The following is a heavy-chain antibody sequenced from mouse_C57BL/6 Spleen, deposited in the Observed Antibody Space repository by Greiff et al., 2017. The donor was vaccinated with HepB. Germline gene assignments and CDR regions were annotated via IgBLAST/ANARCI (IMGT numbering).Heavy chain of an antibody. J-gene: IGHJ4*01. Sequence: EVKLVESGGGLVKPGGSLKLSCAASGFTFSDYGMHWVRQAPEKGLEWVAYISSGSSTIYYADTVKGRFTISRDNAKNTLFLQMTSLRSEDTAMYYCARGELPGNYAMDYWGQGTSVTVSS. CDR3: ARGELPGNYAMDY. V-gene: IGHV5-17*01. CDR2: ISSGSSTI. CDR1: GFTFSDYG. D-gene: IGHD2-1*01.